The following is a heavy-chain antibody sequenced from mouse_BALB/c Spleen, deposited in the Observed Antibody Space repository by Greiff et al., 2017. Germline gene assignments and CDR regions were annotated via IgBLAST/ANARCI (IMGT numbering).Heavy chain of an antibody. J-gene: IGHJ2*01. CDR1: SYTFTDYA. CDR3: VRGETGTYYFDY. Sequence: VQLQQSGPELVRPGVSVKISCKGSSYTFTDYAMHWVKQSHAKSLEWIGVISTYYGNTNYNQKFKGKATMTVDKSSSTAYMELARLTSEDSAVYYCVRGETGTYYFDYWGQGTTLTVSS. V-gene: IGHV1-67*01. D-gene: IGHD4-1*01. CDR2: ISTYYGNT.